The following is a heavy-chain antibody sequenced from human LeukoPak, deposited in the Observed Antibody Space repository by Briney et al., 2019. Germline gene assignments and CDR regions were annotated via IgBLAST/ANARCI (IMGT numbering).Heavy chain of an antibody. CDR1: GYTFTSYG. D-gene: IGHD3-16*01. Sequence: ASVKVSCKASGYTFTSYGITWVRQAPGQGLEWMGWIGPNNGNTNYAQNLQGRVTMTTDTSTGTAYMELRSLRSDDTAVYFCARDSGGRGHFDFWGQGTLVTVSS. J-gene: IGHJ4*02. V-gene: IGHV1-18*01. CDR2: IGPNNGNT. CDR3: ARDSGGRGHFDF.